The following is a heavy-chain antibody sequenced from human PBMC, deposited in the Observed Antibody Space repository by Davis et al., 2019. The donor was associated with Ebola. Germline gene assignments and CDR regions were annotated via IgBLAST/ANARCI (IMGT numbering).Heavy chain of an antibody. J-gene: IGHJ6*02. CDR3: ARDTELRFLEWSNGMDV. V-gene: IGHV3-7*03. D-gene: IGHD3-3*01. CDR1: GFTFSSYW. Sequence: GGSLRLSCAASGFTFSSYWMSWVRQAPGKGLEWVANIKQDGSEKYYVDSVKGRFTISRDNAKNSLYLQMNSLRAEDTAVYYCARDTELRFLEWSNGMDVWSQGTTVTVSS. CDR2: IKQDGSEK.